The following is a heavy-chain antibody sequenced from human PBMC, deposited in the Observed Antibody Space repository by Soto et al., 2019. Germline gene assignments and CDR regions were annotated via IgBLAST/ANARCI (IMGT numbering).Heavy chain of an antibody. V-gene: IGHV2-5*02. CDR3: AHKGYGDYPIDY. D-gene: IGHD4-17*01. CDR1: GFSLSTSGVG. J-gene: IGHJ4*02. Sequence: QITLKESGPTLVKPTQTLTLTCTFSGFSLSTSGVGVGWIRQPPGKALEWLAVIYWDDNKHYSPSLKSRLTXXKXXSKNQVVLTMTTMDPVDTATYYCAHKGYGDYPIDYWGQGTLVTVSS. CDR2: IYWDDNK.